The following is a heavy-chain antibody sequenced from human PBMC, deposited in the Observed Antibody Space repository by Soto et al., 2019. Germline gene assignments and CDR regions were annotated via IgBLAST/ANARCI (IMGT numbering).Heavy chain of an antibody. CDR2: ITPIFDTT. CDR3: MRGGWGDSPIDY. V-gene: IGHV1-69*13. J-gene: IGHJ4*02. Sequence: SSFRVSCNASGVCFSTYCVTWVRQAPGQGLDWMGGITPIFDTTNYAQKFQGRVTITADESTTTVHMELNRLTSDDTAVYYCMRGGWGDSPIDYWGQGTQVTVSS. CDR1: GVCFSTYC. D-gene: IGHD1-26*01.